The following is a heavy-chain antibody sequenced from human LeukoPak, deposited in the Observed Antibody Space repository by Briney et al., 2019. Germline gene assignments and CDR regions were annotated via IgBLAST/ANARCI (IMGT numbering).Heavy chain of an antibody. CDR2: ITSGGTI. D-gene: IGHD3-10*01. CDR3: ARLMVRVFDY. CDR1: GFTFSSYA. J-gene: IGHJ4*02. V-gene: IGHV3-69-1*01. Sequence: GGSLRLSCAASGFTFSSYAMSWVRQAPGKGLEWVSAITSGGTIYYADSVKGRFTISRDNAKNSLYLQMNSLRAEDTAVYYCARLMVRVFDYWGQGTLVTVSS.